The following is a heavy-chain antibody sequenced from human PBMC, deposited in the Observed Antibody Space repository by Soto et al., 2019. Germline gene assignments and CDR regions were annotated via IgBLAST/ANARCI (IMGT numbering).Heavy chain of an antibody. CDR3: AVAATLDYYYGRDV. CDR2: INPNSGGT. J-gene: IGHJ6*02. CDR1: GYTFTGYY. V-gene: IGHV1-2*04. Sequence: GASVKVSCKASGYTFTGYYMHWVRQAPGQGLEWMGWINPNSGGTNYAQKFQGWVTMTRDTSISTAYMELSRLRSDDTAVYYCAVAATLDYYYGRDVWGQGTTVTVPS. D-gene: IGHD6-13*01.